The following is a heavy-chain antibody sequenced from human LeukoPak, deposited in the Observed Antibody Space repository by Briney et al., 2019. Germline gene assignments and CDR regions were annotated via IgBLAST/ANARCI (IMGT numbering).Heavy chain of an antibody. V-gene: IGHV1-2*02. CDR3: AKDSATGYGSSFAFDI. CDR1: GYFFSGYH. Sequence: GASVKVSCKASGYFFSGYHVHWVRQAPGQGLDWMGRIYIDSGDTNYAQKFQGRVTMTRDTSISTAYMELSSLTSDDTALYYCAKDSATGYGSSFAFDIWGQGTMVTVSS. CDR2: IYIDSGDT. D-gene: IGHD6-6*01. J-gene: IGHJ3*02.